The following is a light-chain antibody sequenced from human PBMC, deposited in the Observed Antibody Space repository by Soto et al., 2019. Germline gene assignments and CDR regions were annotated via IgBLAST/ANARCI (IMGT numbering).Light chain of an antibody. CDR2: DVS. V-gene: IGLV2-14*01. CDR3: SPYTSSSTLYV. CDR1: SSDVGGYNY. J-gene: IGLJ1*01. Sequence: QSALTQPASVSGSPGQSITISCTGTSSDVGGYNYVSWYQQHPGKAPKLLIYDVSNRPSGVSNRFSGSKSGNTASLNISGLQAEDEADYYCSPYTSSSTLYVFGTGTKLTVL.